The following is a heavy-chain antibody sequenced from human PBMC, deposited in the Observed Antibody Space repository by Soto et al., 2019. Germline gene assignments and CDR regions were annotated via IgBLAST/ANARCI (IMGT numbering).Heavy chain of an antibody. CDR1: GFTFSNYG. D-gene: IGHD4-4*01. J-gene: IGHJ4*02. CDR2: ISYDGSNK. CDR3: AKVAAPNSNSYYFDY. Sequence: QVQLVESGGGVVQPGRSLRLSCAASGFTFSNYGIHWVRQAPGKGLEWEAVISYDGSNKYDADSVKGRFTISRDNSKKTVYLQMNSLRAEDTAVYYCAKVAAPNSNSYYFDYWGQGMLVTVSS. V-gene: IGHV3-30*18.